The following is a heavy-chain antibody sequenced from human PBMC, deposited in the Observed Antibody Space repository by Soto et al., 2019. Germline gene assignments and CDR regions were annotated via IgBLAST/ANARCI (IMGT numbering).Heavy chain of an antibody. J-gene: IGHJ4*02. CDR1: GYTFTSYG. CDR2: ISAHNGNT. CDR3: ARGRYGDY. V-gene: IGHV1-18*01. Sequence: QVHLVQSGAEVKKPGASVKVSGKGSGYTFTSYGITWVRQAPGQGLEWMGWISAHNGNTDYAQRLQGRVTVTRDTSTSTAYMELRSLRSDDKAVYYCARGRYGDYWGQGALVTVSS. D-gene: IGHD1-1*01.